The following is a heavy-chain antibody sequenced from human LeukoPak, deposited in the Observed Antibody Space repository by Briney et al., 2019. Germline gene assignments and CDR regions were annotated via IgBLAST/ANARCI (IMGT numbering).Heavy chain of an antibody. J-gene: IGHJ4*02. D-gene: IGHD3-16*01. CDR3: ARVIGSYGDSAY. Sequence: GGSLRLSCTASGFKFSSFSLNWARQAPGKGLEWLSYISSTSSAIYYADSVKGRFTISRDNAKNSLYLQMDSLRAEDTAIYYCARVIGSYGDSAYWGQGTLVTVSS. CDR2: ISSTSSAI. V-gene: IGHV3-48*04. CDR1: GFKFSSFS.